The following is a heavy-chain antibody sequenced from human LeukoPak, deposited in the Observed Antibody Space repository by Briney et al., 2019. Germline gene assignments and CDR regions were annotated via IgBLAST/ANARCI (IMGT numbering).Heavy chain of an antibody. D-gene: IGHD2-2*01. J-gene: IGHJ4*02. CDR3: VSFYETY. CDR1: GNYW. V-gene: IGHV3-74*01. Sequence: GGSLRLSCAASGNYWMHWVRQAPGKGLVWVSHINSDGSWTSYADSVKGRFTISKDNAKNTVYLQMNNLRAEDTAVYYCVSFYETYRGRGTLVTVSS. CDR2: INSDGSWT.